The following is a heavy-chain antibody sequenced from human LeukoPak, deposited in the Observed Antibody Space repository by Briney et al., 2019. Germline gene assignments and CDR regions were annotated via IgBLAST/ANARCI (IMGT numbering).Heavy chain of an antibody. Sequence: GRSLRLSCAASGFTFSSYAMHWVRQAPGKGLERVAVISYDGSNKYYADSVKGRFTISRDNSKNTLYLQMNSLRAEDTAVYYCARVGEVVRGVGIDYWGQGTLVTVSS. CDR2: ISYDGSNK. CDR1: GFTFSSYA. J-gene: IGHJ4*02. CDR3: ARVGEVVRGVGIDY. D-gene: IGHD3-10*01. V-gene: IGHV3-30*04.